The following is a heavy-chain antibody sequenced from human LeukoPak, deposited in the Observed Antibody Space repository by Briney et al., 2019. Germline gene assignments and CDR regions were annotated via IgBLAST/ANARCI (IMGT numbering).Heavy chain of an antibody. CDR3: ARVWSFRYCSSD. Sequence: GGSLRLSCAASGFTFSSYSMNWVRQAPGKGLEWVSYISSSSSAIYYADSVMGRFTISRDNAKNSLYLQMNSLRAEETAVYYCARVWSFRYCSSDWGQGTLVTVSS. V-gene: IGHV3-48*01. D-gene: IGHD2-15*01. CDR1: GFTFSSYS. J-gene: IGHJ4*02. CDR2: ISSSSSAI.